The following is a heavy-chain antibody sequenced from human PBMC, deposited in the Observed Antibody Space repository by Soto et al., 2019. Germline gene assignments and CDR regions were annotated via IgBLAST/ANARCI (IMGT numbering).Heavy chain of an antibody. Sequence: PSETLSLTCAVSSGSISSTSYYWAWIRQPPGKGLEWIGAIYYDGTTYYTESLKSRVSISVDTSKNQFSLKLNSVTAADTAVYFCARQGRNNKIVLVKHYYADFWGQGTVVTV. J-gene: IGHJ4*02. D-gene: IGHD3-10*01. CDR2: IYYDGTT. V-gene: IGHV4-39*01. CDR1: SGSISSTSYY. CDR3: ARQGRNNKIVLVKHYYADF.